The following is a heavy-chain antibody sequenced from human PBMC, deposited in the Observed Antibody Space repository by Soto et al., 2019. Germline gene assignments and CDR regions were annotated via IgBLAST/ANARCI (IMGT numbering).Heavy chain of an antibody. CDR1: GGSMRNYF. J-gene: IGHJ4*02. CDR2: IHYSGTT. Sequence: SETLSLTCTVSGGSMRNYFWTWIRQPPGRGLEWIGYIHYSGTTSFFPSYNPSLRSRVTISEDTSKNQFSLKLLSVTTADTAVYFCAAGEASSRNLAPYYLDFWGQGTLVTVS. CDR3: AAGEASSRNLAPYYLDF. V-gene: IGHV4-59*01. D-gene: IGHD6-13*01.